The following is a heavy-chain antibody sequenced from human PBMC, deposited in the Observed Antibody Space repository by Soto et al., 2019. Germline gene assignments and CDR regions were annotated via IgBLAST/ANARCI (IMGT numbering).Heavy chain of an antibody. CDR1: GYTFTSYD. J-gene: IGHJ6*02. CDR3: ARGGGHGDYVSYYYYGMDV. Sequence: RASVKVSCKASGYTFTSYDINWVRQATGQGLEWMGWMNPNSGNTGYAQKFQGRVTMTRNTSISTAYMELSSLRSEDTAVYYCARGGGHGDYVSYYYYGMDVWGQGTTVTVSS. V-gene: IGHV1-8*01. CDR2: MNPNSGNT. D-gene: IGHD4-17*01.